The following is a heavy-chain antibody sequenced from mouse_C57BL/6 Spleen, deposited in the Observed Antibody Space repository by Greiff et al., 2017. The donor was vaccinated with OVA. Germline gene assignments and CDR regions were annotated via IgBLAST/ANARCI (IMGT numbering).Heavy chain of an antibody. D-gene: IGHD2-3*01. J-gene: IGHJ3*01. V-gene: IGHV1-80*01. CDR2: IYPGDGDT. CDR3: ARPYDGYYGGFAY. CDR1: GYAFSSYW. Sequence: QVHVKQSGAELVKPGASVKISCKASGYAFSSYWMNWVKQRPGKGLEWIGQIYPGDGDTNYNGKFKGKATLTADKSSSTAYMQLSSLTSEDSAVYFCARPYDGYYGGFAYWGQGTLVTVSA.